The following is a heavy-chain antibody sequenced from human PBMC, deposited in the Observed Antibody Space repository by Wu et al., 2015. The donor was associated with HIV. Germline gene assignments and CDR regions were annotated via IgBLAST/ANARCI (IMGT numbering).Heavy chain of an antibody. CDR3: ARVYDSSGYLADPDY. CDR1: GYTFASYG. J-gene: IGHJ4*02. Sequence: QVQLVQSGGEVKKPGASVKVSCKASGYTFASYGISWVRQSAGQGLEWMGWISGYNGNTEFAPKFKGRVTVTTDTSTNTAYMELRSLRSDDTAVYYCARVYDSSGYLADPDYWGQGTRGHRLL. CDR2: ISGYNGNT. D-gene: IGHD3-22*01. V-gene: IGHV1-18*01.